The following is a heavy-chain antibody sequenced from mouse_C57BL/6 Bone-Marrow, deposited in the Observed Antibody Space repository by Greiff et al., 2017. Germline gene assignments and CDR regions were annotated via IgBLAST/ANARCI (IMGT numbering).Heavy chain of an antibody. CDR2: IYPGNSDT. CDR1: GYTFTSYW. CDR3: TKGRVVATGFDY. J-gene: IGHJ2*01. V-gene: IGHV1-5*01. Sequence: EVQLQQSGTVLARPGASVKMSCKTSGYTFTSYWMHWVKQRPGQGLEWIGAIYPGNSDTSYNQKFKGKAKLTAVTSASTAYMELSSLTNEDSAVYYCTKGRVVATGFDYGGQGTTLTVSS. D-gene: IGHD1-1*01.